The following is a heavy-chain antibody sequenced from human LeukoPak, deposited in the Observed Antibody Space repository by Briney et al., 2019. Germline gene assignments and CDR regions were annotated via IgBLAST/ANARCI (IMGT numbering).Heavy chain of an antibody. Sequence: GASVMVSCKTSGYTFTSYAVSWVRQAPGHGLEWMGWISAYNGNTIYAQKLQGRVTMTTDTSTSTVYMELRSLRSDDTAAYYCARDVGWFDPWGQGTLVTVSS. V-gene: IGHV1-18*01. CDR3: ARDVGWFDP. CDR1: GYTFTSYA. CDR2: ISAYNGNT. J-gene: IGHJ5*02.